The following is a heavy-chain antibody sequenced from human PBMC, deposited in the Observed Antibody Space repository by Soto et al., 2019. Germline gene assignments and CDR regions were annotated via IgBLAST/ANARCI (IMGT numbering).Heavy chain of an antibody. CDR1: GGTFSSYT. Sequence: QVQLVQSGAEVKKPGSSVKVSCKASGGTFSSYTISWVRQAPGQGLEWMGRIIPILGIANYAQKFQGRVTITADKSTSTPYMELSSLRSEDTAVYYCARDIAGIAGAGTHYWGQGTLVTVSS. CDR3: ARDIAGIAGAGTHY. J-gene: IGHJ4*02. D-gene: IGHD6-13*01. V-gene: IGHV1-69*08. CDR2: IIPILGIA.